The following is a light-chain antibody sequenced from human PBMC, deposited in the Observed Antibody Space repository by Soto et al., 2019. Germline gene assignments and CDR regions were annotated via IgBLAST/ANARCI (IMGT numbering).Light chain of an antibody. Sequence: QSALAQPASVSASPGQSITISCTGASSDVGGYNYVSLYQHHPGKAPKLMIYEVSNRPSGVSNRFSGSKSGNTASLTISGLQAEDEADYYCSSYTTSSPLVFGTGTKV. V-gene: IGLV2-14*01. CDR2: EVS. CDR3: SSYTTSSPLV. CDR1: SSDVGGYNY. J-gene: IGLJ1*01.